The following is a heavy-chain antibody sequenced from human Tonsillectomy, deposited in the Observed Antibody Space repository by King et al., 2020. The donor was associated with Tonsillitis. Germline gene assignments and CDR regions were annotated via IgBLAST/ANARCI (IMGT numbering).Heavy chain of an antibody. CDR3: AKAADCGADCYPYDAFAI. V-gene: IGHV3-43*01. Sequence: VQLVESGGVVVQPGGSLRISCAASGFTFDDYTMHWVRQAPGKGLEWVSLISWDGSSTFYVDSVKGRFTISRDNSKSSLYLQMNSLRTEDTALYYCAKAADCGADCYPYDAFAIWGQGTMVTVSS. CDR2: ISWDGSST. D-gene: IGHD2-21*01. J-gene: IGHJ3*02. CDR1: GFTFDDYT.